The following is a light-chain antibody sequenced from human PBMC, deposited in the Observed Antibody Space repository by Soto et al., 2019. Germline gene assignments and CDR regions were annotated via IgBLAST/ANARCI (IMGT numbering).Light chain of an antibody. J-gene: IGKJ1*01. V-gene: IGKV1-5*01. Sequence: DIQMTQSPSTLSASVGDRVTITCRASQSISGWLAWYQQKSGKVPKLLIYDVSTLESGVPSRFSGSESEYGTGFTLTISSLQPDDFSTYYFQQYFSYSPWTFGQGTKVEI. CDR3: QQYFSYSPWT. CDR1: QSISGW. CDR2: DVS.